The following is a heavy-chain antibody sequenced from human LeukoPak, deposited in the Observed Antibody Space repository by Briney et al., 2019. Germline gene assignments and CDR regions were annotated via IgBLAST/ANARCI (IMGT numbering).Heavy chain of an antibody. J-gene: IGHJ6*02. V-gene: IGHV4-59*01. D-gene: IGHD2-2*02. CDR2: ISYTGST. CDR3: ARIVVVPAALRGYYYYYGMDV. CDR1: GGSISSYY. Sequence: PSETPSLTCTVSGGSISSYYWSWIRQPPGKGLEWIGYISYTGSTNYNPSLKSRVTISVDTSKNQFSLKLSSVTAADTAVYYCARIVVVPAALRGYYYYYGMDVWGQGTTVTVSS.